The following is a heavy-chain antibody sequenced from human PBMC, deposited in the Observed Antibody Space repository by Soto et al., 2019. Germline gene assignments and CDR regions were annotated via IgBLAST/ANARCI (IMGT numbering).Heavy chain of an antibody. D-gene: IGHD6-13*01. CDR1: GYSFTSYW. Sequence: GDSMKISCKGSGYSFTSYWIGWVRQMPGKGLEWMGIIYPGDSDTRYSPSFQGQVTISADKSISTAYLQWSSLKASDTAMYYCARHIYSSSWYRRDYYYGMDVWGQGTTVTVS. CDR2: IYPGDSDT. CDR3: ARHIYSSSWYRRDYYYGMDV. V-gene: IGHV5-51*01. J-gene: IGHJ6*02.